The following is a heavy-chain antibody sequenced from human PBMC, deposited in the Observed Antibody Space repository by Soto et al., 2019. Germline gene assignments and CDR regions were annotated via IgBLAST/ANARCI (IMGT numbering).Heavy chain of an antibody. V-gene: IGHV4-30-4*01. D-gene: IGHD2-21*02. CDR3: ARVCGGDCHYGMDV. CDR2: IYYSGST. Sequence: SETLSLTCTVSGGSIRSGDYYWSWIRQPPGKGLESIGYIYYSGSTYYNPSLKSRVTISVDTSKNQFSLKLSSVTAADTAVYYCARVCGGDCHYGMDVWGQGTTVTVSS. CDR1: GGSIRSGDYY. J-gene: IGHJ6*02.